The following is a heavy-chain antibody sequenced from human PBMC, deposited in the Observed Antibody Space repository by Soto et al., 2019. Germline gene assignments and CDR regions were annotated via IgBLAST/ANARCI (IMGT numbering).Heavy chain of an antibody. V-gene: IGHV3-7*01. J-gene: IGHJ5*02. Sequence: PGGSLRLSCEASGFKFSSYWMSWVRQAPGKGLEWVANIKQDGSEKYYVDSVKGRFTISRDNAKNSLYLQMTTLRAEDTAVYCCARCGVGGGWFDPWGQGTLVTVSS. D-gene: IGHD1-26*01. CDR3: ARCGVGGGWFDP. CDR1: GFKFSSYW. CDR2: IKQDGSEK.